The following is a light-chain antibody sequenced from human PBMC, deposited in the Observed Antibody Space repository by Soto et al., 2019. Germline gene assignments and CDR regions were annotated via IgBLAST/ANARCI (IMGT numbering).Light chain of an antibody. V-gene: IGKV3-20*01. CDR2: GAS. Sequence: EIVLTQSPGTLSLSPGERATLSCGASHSVSSSYLAWYQQKPGQALRLLIYGASSKATGIPDRFSGSGSGTDFTLTISRLEPEDFAVYYCQQYGSTPPITLGQGTRLEIK. J-gene: IGKJ5*01. CDR1: HSVSSSY. CDR3: QQYGSTPPIT.